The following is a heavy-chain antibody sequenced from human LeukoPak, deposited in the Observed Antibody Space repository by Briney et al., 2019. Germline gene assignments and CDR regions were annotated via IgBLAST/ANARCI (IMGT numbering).Heavy chain of an antibody. CDR3: ARTYNSAWRGTFDF. Sequence: GESLKISCQGSGYIFTSYWIGWVRQMPGKGLEWMGIIYPGDSETRYSPPFQGQVTMSADKSITTAYLQWSSLKASDTAMYYCARTYNSAWRGTFDFWGQGTLVTVSS. V-gene: IGHV5-51*01. CDR2: IYPGDSET. J-gene: IGHJ4*02. D-gene: IGHD6-19*01. CDR1: GYIFTSYW.